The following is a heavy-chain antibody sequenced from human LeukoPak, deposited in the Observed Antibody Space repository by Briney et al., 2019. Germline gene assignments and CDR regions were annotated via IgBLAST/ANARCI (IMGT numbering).Heavy chain of an antibody. J-gene: IGHJ4*02. CDR3: ARGRPLYSSSDFDY. CDR2: ISYDGNIK. Sequence: GGSLRLSCAASGFTFSSYDMHWVRQAPGKGLEWVAVISYDGNIKYYADSVKGRFTISRDNSKNTLSLQMNSLRAEDTAVYYCARGRPLYSSSDFDYWGQGTLVTVSS. D-gene: IGHD6-13*01. V-gene: IGHV3-30*03. CDR1: GFTFSSYD.